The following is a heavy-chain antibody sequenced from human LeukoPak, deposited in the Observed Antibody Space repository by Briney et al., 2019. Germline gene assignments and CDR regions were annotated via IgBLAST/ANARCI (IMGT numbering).Heavy chain of an antibody. CDR3: AKSVAGPNDAFDF. D-gene: IGHD6-19*01. CDR1: GFIFSTYA. Sequence: GGSLRLSCAASGFIFSTYAMSWVRQAPGKGLEWVSTISGSGIAAYYADSAKGRFTISRDNSMDTLYLQMNSLRAEDTAVYYCAKSVAGPNDAFDFWGQGTMVTVSS. V-gene: IGHV3-23*01. J-gene: IGHJ3*01. CDR2: ISGSGIAA.